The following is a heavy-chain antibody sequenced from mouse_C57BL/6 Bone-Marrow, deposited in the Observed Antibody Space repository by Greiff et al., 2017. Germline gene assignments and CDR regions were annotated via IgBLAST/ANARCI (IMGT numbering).Heavy chain of an antibody. CDR3: ARRMYYGSSRYFDG. V-gene: IGHV1-52*01. D-gene: IGHD1-1*01. CDR1: GYTFTSYW. Sequence: QVQLQQPGAELVRPGSSVKLSCKASGYTFTSYWMHWVKQRPIQGLEWIGNIDPSDSETHYNQKFKDKATLTVDKSSSTAYMQLSSLTSEDSAVYYCARRMYYGSSRYFDGWGKGATLTVAT. J-gene: IGHJ2*01. CDR2: IDPSDSET.